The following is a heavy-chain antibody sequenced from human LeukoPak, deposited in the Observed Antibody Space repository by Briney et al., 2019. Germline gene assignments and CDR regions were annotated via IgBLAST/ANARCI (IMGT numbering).Heavy chain of an antibody. Sequence: SERDSLTCTVSGGSISSSSYYWGWIRQPPGKGLEWMGSIYFSGSTYYKPSLKSRVTISVDTSKNQFSLKLSSVTAADTAVYYCARLSGTGTTLRFDYWGEGTRVPLSS. CDR3: ARLSGTGTTLRFDY. CDR1: GGSISSSSYY. CDR2: IYFSGST. V-gene: IGHV4-39*01. J-gene: IGHJ4*02. D-gene: IGHD1-1*01.